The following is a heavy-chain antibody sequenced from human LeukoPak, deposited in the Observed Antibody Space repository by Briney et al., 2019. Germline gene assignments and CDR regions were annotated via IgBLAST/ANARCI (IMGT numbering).Heavy chain of an antibody. J-gene: IGHJ4*02. CDR2: ISGSGGST. D-gene: IGHD3-10*01. Sequence: HAGGSLRLSCAASGFTFSSYGMSWVRQAPGKGLEWVSAISGSGGSTYYADSVKGRFTISRDNAKNSLYLQMNSLRAEDTAVYYCARDPDYYGSGSYYNHFDYWGQGTLVTVSS. CDR1: GFTFSSYG. CDR3: ARDPDYYGSGSYYNHFDY. V-gene: IGHV3-23*01.